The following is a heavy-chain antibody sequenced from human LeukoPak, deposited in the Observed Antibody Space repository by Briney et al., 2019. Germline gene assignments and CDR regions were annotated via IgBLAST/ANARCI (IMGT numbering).Heavy chain of an antibody. CDR1: GGSISSGDYY. Sequence: TLSLTCTVSGGSISSGDYYWSWIRQPPGKGLEWIGYIYYSGSTYYNPSLKSRVTISVDTSKNQFSLKLSSVTAADTAVYYCAGEGGSNWFDPWGQGTLVTVSS. CDR3: AGEGGSNWFDP. CDR2: IYYSGST. J-gene: IGHJ5*02. D-gene: IGHD3-10*01. V-gene: IGHV4-30-4*08.